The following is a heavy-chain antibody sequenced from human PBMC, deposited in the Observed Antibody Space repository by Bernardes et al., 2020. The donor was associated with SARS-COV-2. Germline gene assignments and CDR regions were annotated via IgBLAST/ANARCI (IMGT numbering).Heavy chain of an antibody. J-gene: IGHJ4*02. D-gene: IGHD5-18*01. V-gene: IGHV2-5*02. Sequence: SGPTLVKPTQTLTLTCTFSGFSLSTSGVGVSWIRQPPGKALEWLALIYWDDDKRYSPSLKSRLTITKDTSKNQVVLTMTNMDPVDTATYYCAHRQWTQIQLWSLDYFDYWGQGTLVTVSS. CDR1: GFSLSTSGVG. CDR3: AHRQWTQIQLWSLDYFDY. CDR2: IYWDDDK.